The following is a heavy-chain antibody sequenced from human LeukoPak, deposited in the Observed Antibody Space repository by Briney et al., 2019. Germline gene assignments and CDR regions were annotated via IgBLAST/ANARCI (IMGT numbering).Heavy chain of an antibody. CDR1: GGTFNSYA. CDR3: ARDFWPLNEYNSSWYSKY. J-gene: IGHJ4*01. D-gene: IGHD6-13*01. CDR2: IIPIFGTA. Sequence: SVKVSCKASGGTFNSYAISWVRQAPGQGLEWMGGIIPIFGTANYAQKFQGRVTITADESTGTAYMELSRLRSEDTAVYYCARDFWPLNEYNSSWYSKYWGHGTLVTVSS. V-gene: IGHV1-69*13.